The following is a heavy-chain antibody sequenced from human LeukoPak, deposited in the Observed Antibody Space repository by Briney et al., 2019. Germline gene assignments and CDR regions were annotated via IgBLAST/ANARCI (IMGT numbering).Heavy chain of an antibody. Sequence: GGSLRLSCAASGFTFDDYAMHWVRQAPGKGLEWVSGISWNSGSIGYADSVKGRFTISRDNAKNSLYLQMNSLRAEDTALYYCATYSGSLRRFDYWGQGTLVTVSS. CDR2: ISWNSGSI. CDR3: ATYSGSLRRFDY. J-gene: IGHJ4*02. CDR1: GFTFDDYA. V-gene: IGHV3-9*01. D-gene: IGHD1-26*01.